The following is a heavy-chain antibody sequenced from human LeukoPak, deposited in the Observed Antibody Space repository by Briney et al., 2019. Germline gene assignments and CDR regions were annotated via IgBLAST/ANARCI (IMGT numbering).Heavy chain of an antibody. V-gene: IGHV3-7*01. J-gene: IGHJ4*02. D-gene: IGHD6-6*01. CDR1: GFTFSSYW. CDR3: AKVEYSSSADY. Sequence: GGSLRLSCAASGFTFSSYWMSWVRQAPGKGLEWVANIKQDGSEKYYVDSVKGRFTISRDNSENTLYLQMNSLRAEDTAVYYCAKVEYSSSADYWGQGTLVTVSS. CDR2: IKQDGSEK.